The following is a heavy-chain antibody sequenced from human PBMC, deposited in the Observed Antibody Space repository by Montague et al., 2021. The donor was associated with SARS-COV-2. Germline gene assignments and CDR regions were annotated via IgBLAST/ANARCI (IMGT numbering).Heavy chain of an antibody. CDR1: GGYINKCY. CDR3: ARHRGFGVLWALDY. J-gene: IGHJ4*02. D-gene: IGHD3-10*01. CDR2: VYFTGST. V-gene: IGHV4-59*08. Sequence: SETLSLTCSVSGGYINKCYWSWIRQSQGTRLEWIGNVYFTGSTASNPSLTRRVTISVDTSKNQFSLHLASVTAADTAVYYCARHRGFGVLWALDYWGQGNLVAVSS.